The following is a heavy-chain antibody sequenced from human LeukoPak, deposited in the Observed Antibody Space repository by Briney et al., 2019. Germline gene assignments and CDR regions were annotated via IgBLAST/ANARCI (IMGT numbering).Heavy chain of an antibody. CDR1: GFTFDDYA. Sequence: GGSLSLSCAASGFTFDDYAMHWVRQAPGKGLEWVSLISWNGGSTYYADSVKGRFTVSRDNSKNSLYLQMSSLRAEDTALYYCAKDSGSYRDYIDYWGQGTLVTVSS. CDR2: ISWNGGST. J-gene: IGHJ4*02. CDR3: AKDSGSYRDYIDY. V-gene: IGHV3-43D*04. D-gene: IGHD1-26*01.